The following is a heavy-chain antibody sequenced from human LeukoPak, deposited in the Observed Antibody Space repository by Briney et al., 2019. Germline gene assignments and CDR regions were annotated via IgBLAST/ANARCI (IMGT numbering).Heavy chain of an antibody. CDR2: MSTSSTYI. D-gene: IGHD3-16*01. V-gene: IGHV3-21*01. CDR3: VRDFAFGFCNTTTCRYPFDS. CDR1: GFNFRGYN. Sequence: PGGSLRLSCAASGFNFRGYNMNWVRQAPGKGLEWVSYMSTSSTYIYYADSIKGRFTISRDDARRLLYLQMDSLRAEDTAVYYCVRDFAFGFCNTTTCRYPFDSWGQGTLVTVSS. J-gene: IGHJ4*02.